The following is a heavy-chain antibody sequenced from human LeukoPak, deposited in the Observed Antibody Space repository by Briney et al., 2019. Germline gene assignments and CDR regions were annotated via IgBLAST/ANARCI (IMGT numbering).Heavy chain of an antibody. CDR3: AKGPRWHYDSSGYGNGYYFDQ. V-gene: IGHV3-43*02. CDR1: GFTFHDFA. Sequence: LAGGSLTLSCAGSGFTFHDFAMHWVRQAPGKGLEWVSVITEDCQTTYYADSVKGRFATSRDNSTNSLYLQMSGLRTEDTALYYCAKGPRWHYDSSGYGNGYYFDQWGQGTLVTVSS. D-gene: IGHD3-22*01. J-gene: IGHJ4*02. CDR2: ITEDCQTT.